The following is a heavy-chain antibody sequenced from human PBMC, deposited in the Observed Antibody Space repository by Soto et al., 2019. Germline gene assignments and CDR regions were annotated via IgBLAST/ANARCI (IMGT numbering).Heavy chain of an antibody. J-gene: IGHJ3*01. CDR3: ARALPNSSSWKNAFDL. CDR1: GYTFTSYQ. Sequence: ASVKVSCKASGYTFTSYQIHWVRQAPGQGLEWMGIINPSGGSTTYEQNFQGRLTMTRDTSTSTVYMDLSSLRSEDTAVYYCARALPNSSSWKNAFDLWGQGTMVTVSS. D-gene: IGHD6-13*01. V-gene: IGHV1-46*01. CDR2: INPSGGST.